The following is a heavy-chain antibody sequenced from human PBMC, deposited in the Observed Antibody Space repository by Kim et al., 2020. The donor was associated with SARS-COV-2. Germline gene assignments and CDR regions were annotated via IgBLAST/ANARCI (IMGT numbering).Heavy chain of an antibody. CDR3: AKGKSTGAVDWFDP. V-gene: IGHV3-23*01. Sequence: YAVSGQGRFTVSRDNSKYTLSLQMNSLRVEDTALYYCAKGKSTGAVDWFDPWGQGTLVTVSS. J-gene: IGHJ5*02. D-gene: IGHD5-12*01.